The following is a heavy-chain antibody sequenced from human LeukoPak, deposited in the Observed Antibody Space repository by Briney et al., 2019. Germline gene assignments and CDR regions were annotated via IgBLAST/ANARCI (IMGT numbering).Heavy chain of an antibody. CDR3: ARDSYDSSGYYPYFDY. CDR1: GGSISSSNW. V-gene: IGHV4-4*02. CDR2: IYHSGST. J-gene: IGHJ4*02. Sequence: PSGTLSLTCAVSGGSISSSNWWSWVRQPPGKGLEWIGEIYHSGSTNYNPSLKSRVTISVDKSKNQFSLKLSSVIAADTAVYYCARDSYDSSGYYPYFDYWGQGTLVTVSS. D-gene: IGHD3-22*01.